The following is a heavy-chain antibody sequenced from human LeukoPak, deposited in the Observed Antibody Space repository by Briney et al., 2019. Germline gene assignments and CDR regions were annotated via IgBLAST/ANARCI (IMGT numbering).Heavy chain of an antibody. V-gene: IGHV7-4-1*02. CDR3: ARGEIVVVVTSDNWFDP. D-gene: IGHD2-15*01. CDR2: INTNTGKP. CDR1: GYTFTNYA. J-gene: IGHJ5*02. Sequence: GASVEVSCKASGYTFTNYAMNWVRQAPGQGLEGMGWINTNTGKPTYAQGFTGRFVFSLDTSVSTAYLQISSLKAEDTAVYYCARGEIVVVVTSDNWFDPWGQGTLVTVSS.